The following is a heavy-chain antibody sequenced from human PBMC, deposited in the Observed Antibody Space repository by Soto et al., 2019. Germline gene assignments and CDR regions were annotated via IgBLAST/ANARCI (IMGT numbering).Heavy chain of an antibody. V-gene: IGHV3-30*18. CDR3: ANSEYSRYKNIDV. CDR1: GFTFRGYG. J-gene: IGHJ6*02. Sequence: GGSLRLSCAASGFTFRGYGMHWVRQAPGRGVEGVALIAYDGSIKYYADAVRGRFTISRDNSKNTLYLQMNSLRAEDTAVYYCANSEYSRYKNIDVWGQGTTVTVSS. CDR2: IAYDGSIK. D-gene: IGHD5-18*01.